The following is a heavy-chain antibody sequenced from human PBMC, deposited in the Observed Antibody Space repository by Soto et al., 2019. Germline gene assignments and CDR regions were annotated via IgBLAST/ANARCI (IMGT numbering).Heavy chain of an antibody. V-gene: IGHV3-7*03. D-gene: IGHD4-4*01. CDR1: GFTFTDFY. Sequence: EVQLVQSGGGLVQPGGSQRLSCVGSGFTFTDFYMNWVRQAPGKGLEWVANIRPDGSETNYVESVKGRFTTSRDNAKNSLFLQMNSLRADDTAVYYCAGWGGHDYNYWGQGILVTVSS. CDR3: AGWGGHDYNY. J-gene: IGHJ4*02. CDR2: IRPDGSET.